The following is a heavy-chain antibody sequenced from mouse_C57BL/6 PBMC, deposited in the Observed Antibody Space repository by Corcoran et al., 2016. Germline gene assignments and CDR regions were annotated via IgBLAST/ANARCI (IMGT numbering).Heavy chain of an antibody. CDR3: ARHGSSYEDY. J-gene: IGHJ2*01. Sequence: QIQLVQSGPALKKPGETVKISCKASGYTFTTYGRRWVKQAPGKGLKWMGWINTYSGVPTYADDFKGRFAFSLETSASTAYLQINNLKNEDTATYFCARHGSSYEDYWGQGTTLTVSS. CDR2: INTYSGVP. V-gene: IGHV9-3*01. D-gene: IGHD1-1*01. CDR1: GYTFTTYG.